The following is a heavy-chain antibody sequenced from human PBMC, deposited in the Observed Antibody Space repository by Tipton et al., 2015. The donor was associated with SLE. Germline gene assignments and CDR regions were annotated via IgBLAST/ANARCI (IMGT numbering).Heavy chain of an antibody. Sequence: TLSLTCTVSGGSISSGGYYWSWIRQHPGKGLEWIGYIYYSGSTYYNPSLRSRVAISLDTSKNQFSLKLSSVTAADTAVYYCARDGITIFGVVSRGPMDVWGQGTTVTVSS. V-gene: IGHV4-31*03. CDR2: IYYSGST. D-gene: IGHD3-3*01. J-gene: IGHJ6*02. CDR3: ARDGITIFGVVSRGPMDV. CDR1: GGSISSGGYY.